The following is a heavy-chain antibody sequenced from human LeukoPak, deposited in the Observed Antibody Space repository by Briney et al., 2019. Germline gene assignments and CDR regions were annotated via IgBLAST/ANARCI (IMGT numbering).Heavy chain of an antibody. V-gene: IGHV3-23*01. CDR3: ARGKEYSSSSVLDY. CDR2: ISGSGGST. J-gene: IGHJ4*02. D-gene: IGHD6-6*01. Sequence: GGSLRLSCAASGFTFSSYAMSWVRQAPGKGLEWVSAISGSGGSTYYADSVKGRFTISRDNAKNSLYLQMNSLRAEDTAVYYCARGKEYSSSSVLDYWGQGTLVTVSS. CDR1: GFTFSSYA.